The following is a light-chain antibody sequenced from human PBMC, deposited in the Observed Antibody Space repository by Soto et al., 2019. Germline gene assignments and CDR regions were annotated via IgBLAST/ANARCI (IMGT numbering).Light chain of an antibody. V-gene: IGKV3-20*01. J-gene: IGKJ1*01. CDR1: QSVGGSY. Sequence: EIVLTQSPATLSLSPGERATLSCRASQSVGGSYVGWYQQKPGQGPRLLIFGPFSRATGIPDRFSGSGSGTDFTLTITRLEPEDLAVYYCQLFGSSRPVGKGTKGDIK. CDR3: QLFGSSRP. CDR2: GPF.